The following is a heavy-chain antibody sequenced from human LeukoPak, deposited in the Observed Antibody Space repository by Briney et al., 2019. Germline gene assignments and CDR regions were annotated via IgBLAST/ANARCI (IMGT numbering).Heavy chain of an antibody. D-gene: IGHD1-26*01. Sequence: GGSLRLSCAASGFTVSSHYMSWVRQAPGKGLESVSLIYSGGNTDYTDSGKGRFTISRDKSKKKVYLKMSSVRAEDTAVYYCARDGRSRTLALDYWGQGTLVTVSS. J-gene: IGHJ4*02. CDR2: IYSGGNT. CDR1: GFTVSSHY. V-gene: IGHV3-53*01. CDR3: ARDGRSRTLALDY.